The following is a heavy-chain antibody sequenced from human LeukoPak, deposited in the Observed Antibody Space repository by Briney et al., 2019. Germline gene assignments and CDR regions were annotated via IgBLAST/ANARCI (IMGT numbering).Heavy chain of an antibody. J-gene: IGHJ6*02. CDR3: ARDTLGDCSSTSCPFFGYYYGMDV. D-gene: IGHD2-2*01. Sequence: PGGSLRLSCAASGFTFSSYSMNWVRQAPGKGLEWVSYISSSSSTIYYADSVKGRFTISRDNAKNSLYLQMNSLRDEDTAVYYCARDTLGDCSSTSCPFFGYYYGMDVWGQGTTVTVSS. CDR2: ISSSSSTI. V-gene: IGHV3-48*02. CDR1: GFTFSSYS.